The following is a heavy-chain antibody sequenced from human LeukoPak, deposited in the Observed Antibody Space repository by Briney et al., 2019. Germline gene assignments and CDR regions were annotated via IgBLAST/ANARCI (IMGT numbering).Heavy chain of an antibody. CDR3: AHTTMYSSSVGPNWFDP. V-gene: IGHV2-5*02. CDR1: GFSLSTSGVG. Sequence: ESGPTLVNPPQTLTLTCAFSGFSLSTSGVGVGWIRQPPGKALEWLALIYWDDDKRYSPSLKSRLTITKDTSKNQVVLTMTNMDPVDTATYYCAHTTMYSSSVGPNWFDPRGQGTLVTVSS. D-gene: IGHD6-13*01. CDR2: IYWDDDK. J-gene: IGHJ5*02.